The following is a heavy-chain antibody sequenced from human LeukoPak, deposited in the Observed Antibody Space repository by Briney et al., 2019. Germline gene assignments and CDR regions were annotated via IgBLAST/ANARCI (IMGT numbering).Heavy chain of an antibody. V-gene: IGHV3-7*03. D-gene: IGHD3-22*01. CDR1: GFTFSSYW. CDR3: ARISSGLED. J-gene: IGHJ4*02. CDR2: IKRDGSEK. Sequence: PGGSLRLSCAASGFTFSSYWMTWVRQAPGKGLEWVANIKRDGSEKHYVDSVKGRFTISRDNAKNSLYLQMNSLRAEDTAVYYCARISSGLEDWGQGTLVTVSS.